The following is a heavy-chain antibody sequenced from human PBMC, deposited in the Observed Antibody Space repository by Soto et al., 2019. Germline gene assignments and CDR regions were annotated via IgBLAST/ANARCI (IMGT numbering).Heavy chain of an antibody. CDR3: ARDAVPYNGSWDWFDP. D-gene: IGHD1-20*01. V-gene: IGHV3-23*01. CDR2: IGGTGGDT. Sequence: DVQLLESGGGLVQPGGSLRLSCAASGFTFSDYAMNWGRQAPGKGLEWVSSIGGTGGDTYYADSVKGRFTVSRDNSKNILYLQMNSLRAEDTAIYYCARDAVPYNGSWDWFDPWVQGTLVIVSS. J-gene: IGHJ5*02. CDR1: GFTFSDYA.